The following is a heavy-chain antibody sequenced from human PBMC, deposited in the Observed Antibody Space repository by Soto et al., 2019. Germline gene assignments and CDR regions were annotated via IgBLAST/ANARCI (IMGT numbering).Heavy chain of an antibody. D-gene: IGHD3-3*01. CDR2: INAGNGNT. V-gene: IGHV1-3*01. J-gene: IGHJ4*01. Sequence: ASVKVSCKASGYTFTSYAMHWVRQAPGQRLEGMGWINAGNGNTKYSQKFQGRVTITRDTSASTAYMELSSLRSEDTAVYYCARDFSPGPFDYWGQGTLVTVSS. CDR3: ARDFSPGPFDY. CDR1: GYTFTSYA.